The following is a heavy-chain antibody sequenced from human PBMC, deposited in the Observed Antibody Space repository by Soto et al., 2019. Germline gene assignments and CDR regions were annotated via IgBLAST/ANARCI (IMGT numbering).Heavy chain of an antibody. CDR1: GFTFSSYA. V-gene: IGHV3-23*01. CDR3: AKDWVTTVVNSGWFDP. Sequence: EVQLLESGGGLVQPGGSLRLSCAASGFTFSSYAMSWVRQAPGKGLEWVSAISGSGGSTYYADSVKGRFTISRDNSKNTLDLQMNSLRAEDTAVYYCAKDWVTTVVNSGWFDPWGQGTLVTVSS. J-gene: IGHJ5*02. D-gene: IGHD4-17*01. CDR2: ISGSGGST.